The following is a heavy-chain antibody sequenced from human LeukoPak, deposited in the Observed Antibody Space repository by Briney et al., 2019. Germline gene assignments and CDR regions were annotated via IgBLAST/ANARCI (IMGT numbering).Heavy chain of an antibody. D-gene: IGHD1-26*01. CDR2: ISSSSTI. J-gene: IGHJ4*02. CDR3: ARDMLPWELLPDY. Sequence: GWSQRLSCAGSGFTFSSYSMNWVRQAPGKGLEWVSYISSSSTIYYADSVKGRFTISRDNAKNSLYLQMNSLRDEDTAVYYCARDMLPWELLPDYWGQGTLVTVSS. V-gene: IGHV3-48*02. CDR1: GFTFSSYS.